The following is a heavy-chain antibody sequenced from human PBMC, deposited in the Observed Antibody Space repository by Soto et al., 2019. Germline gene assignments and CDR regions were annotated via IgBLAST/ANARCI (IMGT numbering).Heavy chain of an antibody. CDR1: GYTFTSYY. CDR3: ARESLEAYYYYYYGMDV. J-gene: IGHJ6*02. CDR2: INPSGGST. Sequence: ASVKVSFKASGYTFTSYYIHWVRQAPGQGLEWMGIINPSGGSTSYAQKFQGRVTMTRDTSTSTVYMELSSLRSEDTAVYYCARESLEAYYYYYYGMDVWGQGTTVTVSS. V-gene: IGHV1-46*01.